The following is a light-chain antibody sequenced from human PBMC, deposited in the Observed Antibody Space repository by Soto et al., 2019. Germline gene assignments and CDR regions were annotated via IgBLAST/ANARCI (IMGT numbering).Light chain of an antibody. CDR3: LLHHTGALYV. J-gene: IGLJ1*01. CDR1: TGAVTSGHY. V-gene: IGLV7-46*01. Sequence: QAVVTQEPSLTVSPGGTVTLTCGSSTGAVTSGHYPYWFQQKPGQAPTTLIYDTSKKHSWTPARFSGSLLGGKAALTLSGAQPEDEGEYYCLLHHTGALYVFGTGTKLTVL. CDR2: DTS.